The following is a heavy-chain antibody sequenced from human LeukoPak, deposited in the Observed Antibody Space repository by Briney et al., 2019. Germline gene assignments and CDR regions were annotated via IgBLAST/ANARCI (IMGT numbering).Heavy chain of an antibody. D-gene: IGHD3-3*01. J-gene: IGHJ4*02. V-gene: IGHV4-30-2*01. CDR3: ARDQRRFLEWLPGDY. CDR2: IYHSGST. CDR1: GGSISSGGYY. Sequence: PSETLSLTCTVSGGSISSGGYYWSWIRQPPGKGLEWIGYIYHSGSTYYNPSLKSRVTISVDRSKNQFSLKLSSVTAADTAVYYCARDQRRFLEWLPGDYWGQGTLVTVSS.